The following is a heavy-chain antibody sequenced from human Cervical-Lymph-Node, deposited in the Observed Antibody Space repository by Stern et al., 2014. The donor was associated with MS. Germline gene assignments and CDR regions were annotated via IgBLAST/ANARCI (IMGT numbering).Heavy chain of an antibody. Sequence: VQLVESGGGVVQPGRSLRLSCAASGFTFSSYGMHWVRPAPGKGLEWVAVIWYDGSNKYYADSVKGRFTISRDNSKNTLYLQMNSLRAEDTAVYYCARDCKLRYYYYGMDVWGQGTTVTVSS. D-gene: IGHD1-26*01. V-gene: IGHV3-33*01. CDR1: GFTFSSYG. CDR3: ARDCKLRYYYYGMDV. CDR2: IWYDGSNK. J-gene: IGHJ6*02.